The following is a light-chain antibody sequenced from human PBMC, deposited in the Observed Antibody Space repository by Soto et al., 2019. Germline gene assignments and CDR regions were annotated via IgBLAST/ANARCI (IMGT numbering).Light chain of an antibody. J-gene: IGKJ2*01. CDR3: QHYDSSPPYT. CDR2: AAS. CDR1: RSFASSY. Sequence: EIVLTQSPVTLSLSPGERATLSRRASRSFASSYLGWYQQKPGQAPRLLIYAASTRATGIPDRFSGSGSATDFTLTISRLEPEDSAVYYCQHYDSSPPYTFGQGTKLEIK. V-gene: IGKV3-20*01.